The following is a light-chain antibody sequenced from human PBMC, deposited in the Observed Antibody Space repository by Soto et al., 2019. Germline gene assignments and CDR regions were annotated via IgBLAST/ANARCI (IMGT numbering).Light chain of an antibody. CDR1: KLGDKY. V-gene: IGLV3-1*01. Sequence: SYELTQPPSVSVSPGQTASITCSGDKLGDKYARWYQQKPGQSPVLVIYQDSKRHSGIPERFSGSNSGNTATLTISGTQAMDEADYFCQAWDRSTVVFGGGTKLTVL. CDR3: QAWDRSTVV. CDR2: QDS. J-gene: IGLJ2*01.